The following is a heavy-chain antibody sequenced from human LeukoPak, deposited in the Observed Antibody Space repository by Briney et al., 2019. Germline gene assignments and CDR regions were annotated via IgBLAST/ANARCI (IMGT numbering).Heavy chain of an antibody. V-gene: IGHV4-34*01. Sequence: SETLSLTCAVYGESFSGYFWTWIRQPPGKGLEWLGEINDSGSTNYNPSLKSRVTISVDTPKNQFSLRLTSVTAADSAVYYCARRASGSYPDYFDSWGQGTLVTVSS. CDR1: GESFSGYF. CDR3: ARRASGSYPDYFDS. J-gene: IGHJ4*02. CDR2: INDSGST. D-gene: IGHD1-26*01.